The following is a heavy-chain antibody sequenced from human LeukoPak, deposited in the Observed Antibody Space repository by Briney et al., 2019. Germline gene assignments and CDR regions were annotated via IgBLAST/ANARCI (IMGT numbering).Heavy chain of an antibody. CDR3: AREYVWGSYRSLDY. V-gene: IGHV4-59*01. D-gene: IGHD3-16*02. Sequence: SETLSLTCTVSGSSISSYYWSWIRQPPGKGLEWIGYIYYSGSTNYNPSLKSRVTISVDTSKNQFSLKLSSVTAADTAVYYCAREYVWGSYRSLDYWGQGTLVTVSS. CDR1: GSSISSYY. J-gene: IGHJ4*02. CDR2: IYYSGST.